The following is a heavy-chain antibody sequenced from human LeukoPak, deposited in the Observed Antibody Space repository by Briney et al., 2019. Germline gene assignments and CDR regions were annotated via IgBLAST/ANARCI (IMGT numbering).Heavy chain of an antibody. CDR1: GYTFTGYY. V-gene: IGHV1-2*02. CDR3: ARADYYDSSGYSIYYFDY. D-gene: IGHD3-22*01. Sequence: GASVKVSCKASGYTFTGYYMHWVRQAPGQGLEWMGWINPNSGGTNYAQTFQGRVTMTRDTSISTAYMELSRLRSDDTAVYYCARADYYDSSGYSIYYFDYWGQGTLVTVSS. J-gene: IGHJ4*02. CDR2: INPNSGGT.